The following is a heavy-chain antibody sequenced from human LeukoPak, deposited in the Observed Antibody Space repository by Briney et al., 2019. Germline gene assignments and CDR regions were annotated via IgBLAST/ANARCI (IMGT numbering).Heavy chain of an antibody. Sequence: GGSLRLSCAASGFTFSLYSMDWVRQAPGKGLEWVSSISSSSDYIYYADSVKSRFTISRDNAKNSLYLLMNSLRAEDTAVYYCARVLEDAFDIWGPGTMVTVSS. CDR2: ISSSSDYI. CDR1: GFTFSLYS. V-gene: IGHV3-21*01. D-gene: IGHD1-1*01. J-gene: IGHJ3*02. CDR3: ARVLEDAFDI.